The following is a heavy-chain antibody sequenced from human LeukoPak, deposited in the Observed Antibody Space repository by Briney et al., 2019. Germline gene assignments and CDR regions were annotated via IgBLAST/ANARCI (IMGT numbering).Heavy chain of an antibody. CDR3: ARGGHYNFWSGYSDYHSMDV. CDR1: GFTFSSYA. J-gene: IGHJ6*03. CDR2: ISFDGIKK. V-gene: IGHV3-30*01. D-gene: IGHD3-3*01. Sequence: GGYLRLSCAASGFTFSSYAMHWVRQAPGKGLEWVAVISFDGIKKHSADSVKGRFTISRDNSKNTLFLQMNSLRAEDTAVYYCARGGHYNFWSGYSDYHSMDVWGKGTTVTVYS.